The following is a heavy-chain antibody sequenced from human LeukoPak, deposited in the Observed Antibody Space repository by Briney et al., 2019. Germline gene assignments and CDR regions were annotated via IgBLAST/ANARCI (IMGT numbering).Heavy chain of an antibody. J-gene: IGHJ4*02. D-gene: IGHD5-24*01. Sequence: PSQTLSLTCTVSGGSISSGDYYWSWIRQPPGKGLEWIGYIYYSGSTYYNPSLKSRVTISVDTSKNQFSLKLSSVTAADTAVYYCARAEMATMAFDYWGQGTLVTVSS. CDR1: GGSISSGDYY. CDR3: ARAEMATMAFDY. CDR2: IYYSGST. V-gene: IGHV4-30-4*08.